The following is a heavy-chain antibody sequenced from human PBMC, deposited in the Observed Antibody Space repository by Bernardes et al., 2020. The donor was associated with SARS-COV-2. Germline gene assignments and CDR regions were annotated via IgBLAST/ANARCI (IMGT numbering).Heavy chain of an antibody. J-gene: IGHJ4*02. V-gene: IGHV4-59*01. CDR1: GGSISGYY. D-gene: IGHD1-26*01. Sequence: SETLSLTCTVSGGSISGYYWSWIRQPPGQGLEWMGYTHNTGTTSYNPSLESRAAISVDTSKNQLSLRVNSVTAADTAVYYCAREWSSFDHWGQGTLVTVSS. CDR3: AREWSSFDH. CDR2: THNTGTT.